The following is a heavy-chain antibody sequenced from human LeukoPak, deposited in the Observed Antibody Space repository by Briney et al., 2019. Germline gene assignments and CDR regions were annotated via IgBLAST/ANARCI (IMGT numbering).Heavy chain of an antibody. J-gene: IGHJ4*02. CDR3: ARDQPSVGWGFDS. CDR2: INGRGITI. Sequence: GGSLRLSCAASGFTFSAYSMNWIRRPAGRGLEWVANINGRGITIHYADSIRGRFTISRDNTKNSLDLQMTNLRAEDTGLYYCARDQPSVGWGFDSWGRGTLVIVSS. CDR1: GFTFSAYS. D-gene: IGHD2-15*01. V-gene: IGHV3-48*04.